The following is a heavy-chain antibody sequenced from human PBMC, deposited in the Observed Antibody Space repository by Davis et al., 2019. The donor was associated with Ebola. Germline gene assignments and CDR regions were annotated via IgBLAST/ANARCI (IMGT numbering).Heavy chain of an antibody. Sequence: GESLKISCAASGFTVSSNYMSWVRQAPGKGLEWVAVIWYDGTFHYYSDSVRGRFTISRDDSKDTLYLQMNNLRAEDTGVYFCARDSFTNSEYMDHWGQGALVTVSS. V-gene: IGHV3-33*08. J-gene: IGHJ1*01. CDR2: IWYDGTFH. CDR3: ARDSFTNSEYMDH. D-gene: IGHD2-8*01. CDR1: GFTVSSNY.